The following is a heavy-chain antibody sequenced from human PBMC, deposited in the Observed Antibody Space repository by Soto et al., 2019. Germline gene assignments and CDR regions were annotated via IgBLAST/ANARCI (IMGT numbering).Heavy chain of an antibody. J-gene: IGHJ4*02. CDR2: ISYDGSNK. CDR1: GFTFSSHA. D-gene: IGHD3-22*01. CDR3: ARDYYGSSGYLFDY. V-gene: IGHV3-30-3*01. Sequence: GGSLRLSCAASGFTFSSHAMHWVRQAPCKGLEWVAIISYDGSNKYYADSGKGRFTISRDNSKNTIYLQMNSLRAEDTAVYYCARDYYGSSGYLFDYWGQGTVVTVSS.